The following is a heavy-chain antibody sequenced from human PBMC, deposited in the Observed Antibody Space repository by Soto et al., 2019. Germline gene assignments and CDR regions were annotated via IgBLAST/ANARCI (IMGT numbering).Heavy chain of an antibody. Sequence: QVQLVKSGAEVKKPGASVKVSCKASGYTFTGYYMHWVRQAPGQGLEWMGWINPNSGGTNYAQKFQGSVTMTRDTSISTAYMELSRLRSDDTAVYYCARALKTFSSGYYFPTVPCIRYWGQGTLVTVSS. CDR2: INPNSGGT. J-gene: IGHJ4*02. CDR1: GYTFTGYY. D-gene: IGHD3-22*01. V-gene: IGHV1-2*02. CDR3: ARALKTFSSGYYFPTVPCIRY.